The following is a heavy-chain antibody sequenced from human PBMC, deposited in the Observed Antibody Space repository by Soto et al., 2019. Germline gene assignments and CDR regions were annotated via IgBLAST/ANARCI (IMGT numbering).Heavy chain of an antibody. Sequence: PGGALRLSCAASGITVSSSYMTGVRQAPGRGLEWVSVIYSGGDTYYAASVKGRFAISRDKSKNTLYLQMNSLRAEDTAVYYCVKDDLGLVHAYCSQGTLVTVSS. D-gene: IGHD1-1*01. CDR3: VKDDLGLVHAY. J-gene: IGHJ4*01. V-gene: IGHV3-66*01. CDR1: GITVSSSY. CDR2: IYSGGDT.